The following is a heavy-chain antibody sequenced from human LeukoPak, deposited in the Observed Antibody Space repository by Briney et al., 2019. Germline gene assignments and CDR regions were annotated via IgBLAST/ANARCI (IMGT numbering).Heavy chain of an antibody. Sequence: GGSLRLSCAASGFTFSNYAVSWVRQAPGKGLQWVSTIGGSGDNRYYEDSVKGRFTISRDNSRNMVYLQVHGLRADDTAVYYCARNSYGDYWFFDLWGRGTLVTVSS. D-gene: IGHD4-17*01. CDR3: ARNSYGDYWFFDL. J-gene: IGHJ2*01. CDR2: IGGSGDNR. V-gene: IGHV3-23*01. CDR1: GFTFSNYA.